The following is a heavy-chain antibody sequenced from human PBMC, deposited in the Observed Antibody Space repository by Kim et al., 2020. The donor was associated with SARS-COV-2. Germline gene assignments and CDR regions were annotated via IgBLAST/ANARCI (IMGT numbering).Heavy chain of an antibody. D-gene: IGHD3-10*01. Sequence: GGSLRLSCAASGFTFSSYGMHWVRQAPGKGLEWVAVISYDGSNKYYADSVKGRFTISRDNSKNTLYLQMNSLRAEDTAVYYCARDRVLLWFGHYGMDVWG. CDR2: ISYDGSNK. V-gene: IGHV3-33*05. CDR3: ARDRVLLWFGHYGMDV. J-gene: IGHJ6*01. CDR1: GFTFSSYG.